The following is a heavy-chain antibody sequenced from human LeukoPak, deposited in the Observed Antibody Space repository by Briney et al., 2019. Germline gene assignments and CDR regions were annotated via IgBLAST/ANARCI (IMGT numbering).Heavy chain of an antibody. J-gene: IGHJ4*02. CDR2: IYYSGST. V-gene: IGHV4-59*08. D-gene: IGHD1-26*01. Sequence: SETLSLTCTVSGGSISSYYWSWIRQPPGEGLEWIGYIYYSGSTNYNPSLKSRVTISVDTSKNQFSLKLSSVTAADTAVYYCASSVGATIIDYWGQGTLVTVSS. CDR1: GGSISSYY. CDR3: ASSVGATIIDY.